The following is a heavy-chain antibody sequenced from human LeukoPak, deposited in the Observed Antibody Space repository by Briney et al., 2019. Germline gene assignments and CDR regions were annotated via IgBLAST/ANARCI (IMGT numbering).Heavy chain of an antibody. D-gene: IGHD3-22*01. CDR3: ARDAGYDSSGSPLDY. CDR2: IYYSGST. V-gene: IGHV4-59*01. Sequence: SETLSLTCTVSGGSISSYFWSWIRQPPGKGLEWIGNIYYSGSTNYNPSLKSRVTISVDTSKNQFSLKLSSVTAADTAVYYCARDAGYDSSGSPLDYWGQGTPVTVSS. J-gene: IGHJ4*02. CDR1: GGSISSYF.